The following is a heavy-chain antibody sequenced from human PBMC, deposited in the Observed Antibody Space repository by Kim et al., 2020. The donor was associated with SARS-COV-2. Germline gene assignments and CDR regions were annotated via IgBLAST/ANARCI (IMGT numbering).Heavy chain of an antibody. CDR2: IANDGRFR. CDR1: RFTFGAYT. CDR3: ARESDGLDV. V-gene: IGHV3-30*04. Sequence: GGSLRLSCAASRFTFGAYTMHWLRQAPGKGLEWVALIANDGRFRYHADSVKGRFTVSRDNSQNTLFLDMNSLSAEDTAAYYCARESDGLDVWGQGTMVIVSS. J-gene: IGHJ3*01.